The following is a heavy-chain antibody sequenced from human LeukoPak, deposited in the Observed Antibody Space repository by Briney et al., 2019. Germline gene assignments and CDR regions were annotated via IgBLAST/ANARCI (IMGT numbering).Heavy chain of an antibody. D-gene: IGHD4-11*01. J-gene: IGHJ6*02. Sequence: SETLSLTCTVSGGSISSYYWSWIRQPAGKGLEWIGRIYTSGSTNYNPSLKSRVTMSVDTSKNQFSLKLSSVTAADTAVYYCAGDPIYSNPTVYYYYGMDVWGQGTTVTASS. CDR2: IYTSGST. CDR1: GGSISSYY. V-gene: IGHV4-4*07. CDR3: AGDPIYSNPTVYYYYGMDV.